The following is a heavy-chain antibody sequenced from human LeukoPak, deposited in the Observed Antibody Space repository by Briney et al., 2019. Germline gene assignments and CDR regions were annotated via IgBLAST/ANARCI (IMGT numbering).Heavy chain of an antibody. D-gene: IGHD2/OR15-2a*01. CDR3: AITLANNAFDI. V-gene: IGHV1-2*06. J-gene: IGHJ3*02. CDR1: GYTFTYNY. Sequence: ASVKVSCKASGYTFTYNYIHWVRQAPGQGLEWMGRINPNTGGTNSAQNFQGRLTMTRDTSISTAYMELSRLTSDDTAMYYCAITLANNAFDIWGQGTLVTVSS. CDR2: INPNTGGT.